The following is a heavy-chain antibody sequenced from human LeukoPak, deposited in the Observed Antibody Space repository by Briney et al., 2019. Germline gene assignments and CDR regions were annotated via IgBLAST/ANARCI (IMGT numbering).Heavy chain of an antibody. J-gene: IGHJ4*02. CDR1: GGSISSYY. V-gene: IGHV4-59*01. CDR3: ARGRDRFDY. Sequence: SETLSLPFTVSGGSISSYYWGWVRQPPREGLEWIGYIYYSGSTNYNPSLKSRVTISVDTSKNQFSLKLSSVTAADTAVYYCARGRDRFDYWGQGTLVTVSS. CDR2: IYYSGST.